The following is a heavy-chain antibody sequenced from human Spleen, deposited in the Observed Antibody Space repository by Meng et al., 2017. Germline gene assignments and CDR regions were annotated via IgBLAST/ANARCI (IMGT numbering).Heavy chain of an antibody. V-gene: IGHV1-2*06. CDR3: ARAIYCIGGTCYSEFFDY. D-gene: IGHD2-15*01. CDR1: GYTFTAYY. J-gene: IGHJ4*02. CDR2: INPNSGGT. Sequence: QVQLVQSGADVKKPGASVKVSCKASGYTFTAYYIHWVRQAPGQGLEWMGRINPNSGGTNFAQKFQGRVIMTRDTSISTAYMELSSLGFDDTAVYYCARAIYCIGGTCYSEFFDYWGQGTLVTVSS.